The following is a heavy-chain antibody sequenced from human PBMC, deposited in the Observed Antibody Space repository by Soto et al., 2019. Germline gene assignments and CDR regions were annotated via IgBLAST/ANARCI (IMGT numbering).Heavy chain of an antibody. Sequence: QVQLVESGGGVVQPGRSLRLSCAASGFTFSSYGMHWVRQAPGKGLEWVAVISYDGSNKYYADSVKGRFTISRDNSKNALNLQMNSLRAEDTAVYYCAKNRRPNYYYGMALWGQGPTVTVSS. J-gene: IGHJ6*02. V-gene: IGHV3-30*18. CDR3: AKNRRPNYYYGMAL. CDR2: ISYDGSNK. D-gene: IGHD6-25*01. CDR1: GFTFSSYG.